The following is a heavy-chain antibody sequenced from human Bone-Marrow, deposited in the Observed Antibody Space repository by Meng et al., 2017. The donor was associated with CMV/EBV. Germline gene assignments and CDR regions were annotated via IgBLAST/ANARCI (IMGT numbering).Heavy chain of an antibody. V-gene: IGHV3-33*05. J-gene: IGHJ6*02. CDR2: ISYDGSEK. CDR1: GFTFSTYA. Sequence: GESLKISCAASGFTFSTYAMHWVRQAPGKGLEWVAVISYDGSEKYYVDSVKGRFTISRDNAKNSLYLQMNSLRAEDTAVYYCARKNGMDVWGQGAAVTVSS. CDR3: ARKNGMDV.